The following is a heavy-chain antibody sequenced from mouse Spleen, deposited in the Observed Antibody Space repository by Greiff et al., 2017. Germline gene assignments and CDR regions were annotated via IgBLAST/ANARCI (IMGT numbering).Heavy chain of an antibody. Sequence: EVKLVESGAELVKPGASVKLSCTASGFNIKDYYMHWVKQRTEQGLEWIGRIDPEDGETKYAPKFQGKATITADTSSNTAYLQLSSLTSEDTAVYYCARSGSSYDWYFDVWGAGTTVTVSS. CDR2: IDPEDGET. V-gene: IGHV14-2*01. CDR1: GFNIKDYY. D-gene: IGHD1-1*01. J-gene: IGHJ1*01. CDR3: ARSGSSYDWYFDV.